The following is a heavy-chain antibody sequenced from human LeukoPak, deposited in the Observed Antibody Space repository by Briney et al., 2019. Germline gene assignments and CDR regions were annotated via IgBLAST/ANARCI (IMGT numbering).Heavy chain of an antibody. CDR2: ISKGSGYT. CDR1: GFTFSSYE. D-gene: IGHD3-16*01. V-gene: IGHV3-21*01. CDR3: VRDMSRESIFDY. J-gene: IGHJ4*02. Sequence: GGSLRLSCAASGFTFSSYEMNWVRQTPGEGLEWVSSISKGSGYTYQTDSVKGRFTISRDNDKNSLFLQMNSLRVEDTAVYYCVRDMSRESIFDYWGQGTLVIVSS.